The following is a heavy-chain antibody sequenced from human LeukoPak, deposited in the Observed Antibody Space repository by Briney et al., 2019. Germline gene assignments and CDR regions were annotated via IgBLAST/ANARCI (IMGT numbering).Heavy chain of an antibody. CDR1: GSTFTVYY. CDR2: INPNTGGT. J-gene: IGHJ5*02. V-gene: IGHV1-2*02. Sequence: ASVKVSCKASGSTFTVYYMHWVRQAPGQGLEWMGWINPNTGGTKYAQKFQGRVTMTRDTSISTAYMELSRLRSDDTAVYYCARDLGSGDGYNYSWGQGTLVTVSS. CDR3: ARDLGSGDGYNYS. D-gene: IGHD5-24*01.